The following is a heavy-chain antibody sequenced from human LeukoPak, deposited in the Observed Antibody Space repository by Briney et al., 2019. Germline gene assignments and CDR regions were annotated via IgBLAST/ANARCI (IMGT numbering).Heavy chain of an antibody. J-gene: IGHJ3*02. CDR3: VRESSYAFNI. Sequence: GGSLRLSCGASGFTFSGYSMNWVRQAPGKGLEWVSYISSTSSTISYVDSVRGRFTISRDNAKNSLYLQMNSLRDEDTAVYYCVRESSYAFNIWGQGTMVTVSS. V-gene: IGHV3-48*02. CDR2: ISSTSSTI. CDR1: GFTFSGYS.